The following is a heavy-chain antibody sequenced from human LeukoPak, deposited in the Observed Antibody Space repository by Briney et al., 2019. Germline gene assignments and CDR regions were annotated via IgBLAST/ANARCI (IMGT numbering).Heavy chain of an antibody. Sequence: SETLSLTCTVSGGSISSYYWSWIRQPPGKGLEWIGYIYYSGSTNYNPSLKSRVTISVDTSRNQFSLKLSSVTAADTAVYYCARVLDSSGHIVDYWGQGTLVTVSS. CDR1: GGSISSYY. D-gene: IGHD3-22*01. CDR3: ARVLDSSGHIVDY. J-gene: IGHJ4*02. CDR2: IYYSGST. V-gene: IGHV4-59*01.